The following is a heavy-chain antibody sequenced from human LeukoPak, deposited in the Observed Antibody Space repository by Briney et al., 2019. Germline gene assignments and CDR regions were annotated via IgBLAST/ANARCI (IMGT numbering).Heavy chain of an antibody. CDR2: IYPGDSDT. Sequence: GESLQISCQGSGYRFTSYWIGWVRQLPGKGLEWMGIIYPGDSDTRYSPSFQGQVTISVDKSISTAYLQWSSLKASDTAMYYCARHRRYYDSSGYYFSWFDPWGQGTLVTVSS. D-gene: IGHD3-22*01. CDR1: GYRFTSYW. J-gene: IGHJ5*02. CDR3: ARHRRYYDSSGYYFSWFDP. V-gene: IGHV5-51*01.